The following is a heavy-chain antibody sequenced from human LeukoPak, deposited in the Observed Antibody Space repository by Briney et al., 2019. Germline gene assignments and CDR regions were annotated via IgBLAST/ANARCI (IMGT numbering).Heavy chain of an antibody. CDR2: ISGSGGST. J-gene: IGHJ3*02. CDR1: GFGYSTFA. D-gene: IGHD6-19*01. Sequence: TGGSLRLSCAASGFGYSTFAMSWVRQAPGKGLEWVSAISGSGGSTYYADSVKGRFTISRDNSKNTLYLQMNSLRAEDTAVYYCAKADSSGWYKVATHAFDIWGQGTMVTVSS. CDR3: AKADSSGWYKVATHAFDI. V-gene: IGHV3-23*01.